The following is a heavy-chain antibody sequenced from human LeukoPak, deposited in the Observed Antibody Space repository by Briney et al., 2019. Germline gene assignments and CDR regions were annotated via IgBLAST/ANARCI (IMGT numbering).Heavy chain of an antibody. CDR1: GFPFSTYD. V-gene: IGHV3-21*01. J-gene: IGHJ4*02. CDR3: AREEEWYASGTYYKGFDS. Sequence: GGSLRLSCAASGFPFSTYDMHWVRQAPGKGLEWVSSIGRSSGYIYYADSVKGRFTISRDNAKNSLYLQMNSLRADDTAVYYCAREEEWYASGTYYKGFDSWGQGTLVTVSS. CDR2: IGRSSGYI. D-gene: IGHD3-10*01.